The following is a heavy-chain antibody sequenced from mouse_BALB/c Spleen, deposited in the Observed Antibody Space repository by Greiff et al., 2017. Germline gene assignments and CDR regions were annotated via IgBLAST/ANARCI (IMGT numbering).Heavy chain of an antibody. D-gene: IGHD2-3*01. CDR1: GYTFSSYW. CDR3: ARKIYDGYYDY. J-gene: IGHJ2*01. V-gene: IGHV1-9*01. CDR2: ILPGSGST. Sequence: VHLVESGAELMKPGASVKISCKATGYTFSSYWIEWVKQRPGHGLEWIGEILPGSGSTNYNEKFKGKATFTADTSSNTAYMQLSSLTSEDSAVYYCARKIYDGYYDYWGQGTTLTVSS.